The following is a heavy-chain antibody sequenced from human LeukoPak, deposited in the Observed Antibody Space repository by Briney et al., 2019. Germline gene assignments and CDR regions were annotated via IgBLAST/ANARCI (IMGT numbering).Heavy chain of an antibody. CDR2: ISGSGGST. J-gene: IGHJ4*02. D-gene: IGHD3-22*01. CDR3: AKEVITMIVVAAYFDY. Sequence: PGGSLRLSWAASGFTFSSYAMSWVRQAPGKGLEWVSAISGSGGSTYYADSVKGRFTISRDNSKNTLYLQMNSLRAEDTAVYYCAKEVITMIVVAAYFDYWGQGTLVTVSP. V-gene: IGHV3-23*01. CDR1: GFTFSSYA.